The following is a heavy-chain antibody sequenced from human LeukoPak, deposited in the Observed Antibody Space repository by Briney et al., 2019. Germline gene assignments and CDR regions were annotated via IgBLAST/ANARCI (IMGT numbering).Heavy chain of an antibody. V-gene: IGHV3-48*04. J-gene: IGHJ4*02. Sequence: GGSLRLSCAASGFTFSRYSMNWVRQAPGNGLEWVSYISSSSSTIYYADSVKGRFTISRDNAKNSLYLQMNSLRAEDTAVYYCARGLWFGELLPDYWGQGTLVTVSS. CDR2: ISSSSSTI. CDR1: GFTFSRYS. D-gene: IGHD3-10*01. CDR3: ARGLWFGELLPDY.